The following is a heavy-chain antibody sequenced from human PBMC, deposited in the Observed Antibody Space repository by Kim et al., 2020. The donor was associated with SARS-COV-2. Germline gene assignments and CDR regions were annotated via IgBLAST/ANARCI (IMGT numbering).Heavy chain of an antibody. CDR3: ARGTKLVPF. J-gene: IGHJ4*02. CDR2: STI. D-gene: IGHD1-7*01. V-gene: IGHV3-11*01. Sequence: STIYNAASVKGRFTFSRDNAKHSLYLQMNGLRADDTAVYYCARGTKLVPFWGQGTLVTVSS.